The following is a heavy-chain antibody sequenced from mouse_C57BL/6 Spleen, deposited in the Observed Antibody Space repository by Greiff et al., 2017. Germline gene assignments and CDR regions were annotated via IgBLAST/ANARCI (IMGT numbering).Heavy chain of an antibody. CDR1: GYTFTSYW. V-gene: IGHV1-69*01. CDR2: IDPSDSYT. J-gene: IGHJ3*01. D-gene: IGHD2-4*01. CDR3: ASSLDDYDERAWFAY. Sequence: VQLQQPGAELVMPGASVKLSCKASGYTFTSYWMHWVKQRPGQGLEWIGEIDPSDSYTNYNQKFKGKSTLTVDKSSSTAYMQLSSLTSEDSAVYYCASSLDDYDERAWFAYWGQGTLVTVSA.